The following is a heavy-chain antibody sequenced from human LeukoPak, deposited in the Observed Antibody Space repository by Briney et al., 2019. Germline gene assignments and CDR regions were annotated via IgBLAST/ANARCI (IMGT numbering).Heavy chain of an antibody. CDR1: GFTFSDHY. J-gene: IGHJ3*02. D-gene: IGHD4-23*01. Sequence: GGSLRLSCAASGFTFSDHYMYWVRQAPGKGLEWVGRTRNKANSYTTEYAASVKGRFTISRDDSKNSLYLQMNSLKTEDTAVYYCARGRWELDAFDIWGQGTMVTVSS. CDR3: ARGRWELDAFDI. CDR2: TRNKANSYTT. V-gene: IGHV3-72*01.